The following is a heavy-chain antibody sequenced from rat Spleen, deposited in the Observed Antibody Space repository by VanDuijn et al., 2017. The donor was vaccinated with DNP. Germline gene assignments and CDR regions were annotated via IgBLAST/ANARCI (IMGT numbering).Heavy chain of an antibody. D-gene: IGHD1-2*01. V-gene: IGHV5S13*01. J-gene: IGHJ1*01. CDR2: ISTGGGNT. Sequence: EVQLVESGGGLVQPGRSLKLSCAASGFTFSNYGMAWVRQAPTKGLEWVASISTGGGNTYYRDSVKGRFTISRDNAKNTQYLQMDSLRSEDTATYYCATQGHYSSYGDWYFDFWGPGTMVTVSS. CDR1: GFTFSNYG. CDR3: ATQGHYSSYGDWYFDF.